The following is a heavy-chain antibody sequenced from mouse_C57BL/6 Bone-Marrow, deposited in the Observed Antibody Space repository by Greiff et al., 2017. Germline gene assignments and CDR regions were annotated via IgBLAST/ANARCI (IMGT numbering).Heavy chain of an antibody. J-gene: IGHJ2*01. CDR2: IDPENGDT. Sequence: EVQLQQSGAELVRPGASVKLSCTASGFNIKADYMHWVKQRPEQGLEWIGWIDPENGDTEYASKFQGKATITADTSSNTAYLQLSSLTSEDTAVYYCTTVNWDYWGQGTTLTVSS. D-gene: IGHD4-1*01. CDR1: GFNIKADY. CDR3: TTVNWDY. V-gene: IGHV14-4*01.